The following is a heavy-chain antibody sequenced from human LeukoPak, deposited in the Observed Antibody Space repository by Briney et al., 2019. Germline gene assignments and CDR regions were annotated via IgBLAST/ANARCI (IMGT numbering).Heavy chain of an antibody. V-gene: IGHV4-59*11. CDR3: ARVLRDIVVVPAATNFDY. D-gene: IGHD2-2*01. CDR1: GDSITSHS. J-gene: IGHJ4*02. CDR2: IYYSGST. Sequence: PSETLSLTCTVSGDSITSHSWSWIRQPPGKGLEWIGSIYYSGSTYYNPSLKSRVTISVDTSKNQFSLKLSSVTAADTAVYYCARVLRDIVVVPAATNFDYWGQGTLVTVSS.